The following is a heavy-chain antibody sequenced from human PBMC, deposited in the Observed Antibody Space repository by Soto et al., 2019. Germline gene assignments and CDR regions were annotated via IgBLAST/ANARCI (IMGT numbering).Heavy chain of an antibody. CDR1: GFSFENFA. CDR2: VSVSGDGT. J-gene: IGHJ6*02. D-gene: IGHD3-9*01. V-gene: IGHV3-23*01. Sequence: PGGSLRLSCAASGFSFENFAISWVRLAPGRGLEWISAVSVSGDGTHYADSVKGRFTISRDNSKNTLYLQMNSLRAEDTAVYYCARGGYYDILTGYFPYYYYGMDVWGQGTTVTVSS. CDR3: ARGGYYDILTGYFPYYYYGMDV.